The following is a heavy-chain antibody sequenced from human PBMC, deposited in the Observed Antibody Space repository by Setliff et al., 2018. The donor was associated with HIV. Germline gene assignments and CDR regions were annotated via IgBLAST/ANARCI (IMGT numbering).Heavy chain of an antibody. CDR3: ARALGYYYNSSGYVDY. D-gene: IGHD3-22*01. CDR1: GGSFSGYY. Sequence: KASETLSLTCAVYGGSFSGYYWSWIRQPPGKGLEWIGEINDNGSTNYNPSLKSRVTISVDKSQNQFSLKLSSVTAADTAVYYCARALGYYYNSSGYVDYWGQGTLVTVSS. V-gene: IGHV4-34*01. J-gene: IGHJ4*02. CDR2: INDNGST.